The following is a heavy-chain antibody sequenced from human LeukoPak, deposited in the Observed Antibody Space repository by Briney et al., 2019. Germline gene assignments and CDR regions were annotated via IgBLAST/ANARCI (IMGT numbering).Heavy chain of an antibody. V-gene: IGHV4-39*01. Sequence: SETLSLTCTVSGGSISSSSYYWGWIRQPPGKGLEWIGSIYYSGSTYYNPSLKSRVTMSVDTSKNQFSLKLSSVTAADAAVYYCASRSPTVTTLGYYYYYMDVWGKGTTVTVSS. CDR3: ASRSPTVTTLGYYYYYMDV. D-gene: IGHD4-17*01. CDR2: IYYSGST. J-gene: IGHJ6*03. CDR1: GGSISSSSYY.